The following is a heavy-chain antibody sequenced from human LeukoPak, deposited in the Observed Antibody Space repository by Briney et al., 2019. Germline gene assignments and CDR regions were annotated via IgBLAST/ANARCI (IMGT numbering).Heavy chain of an antibody. CDR3: ASFTMVRGVIMTGIDY. Sequence: SETLSLTCTVSGGSISSYYWSWIRQPPGKGLKWIGYIYYSESTNYNPSLKSRVTISVDTSKNQFSLKLSSVTAADTAVYYCASFTMVRGVIMTGIDYWGQGTLVTVSS. CDR1: GGSISSYY. D-gene: IGHD3-10*01. J-gene: IGHJ4*02. CDR2: IYYSEST. V-gene: IGHV4-59*08.